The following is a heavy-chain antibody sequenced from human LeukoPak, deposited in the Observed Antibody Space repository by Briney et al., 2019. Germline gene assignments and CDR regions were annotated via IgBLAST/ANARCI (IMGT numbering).Heavy chain of an antibody. D-gene: IGHD3-22*01. CDR2: IYYSGST. J-gene: IGHJ4*02. Sequence: SETLSLTCTVSGGSISSSSYYWGWIRQPPGTGLEWIGSIYYSGSTYYNPSLKSRVTISVDTSKNQFSLKLSSVTAADTAVYYCARAMGNYYDSSGVDYWGQGTLVTVSS. CDR3: ARAMGNYYDSSGVDY. CDR1: GGSISSSSYY. V-gene: IGHV4-39*07.